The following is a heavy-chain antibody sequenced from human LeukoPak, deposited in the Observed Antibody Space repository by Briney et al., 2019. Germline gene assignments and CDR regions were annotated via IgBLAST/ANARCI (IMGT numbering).Heavy chain of an antibody. J-gene: IGHJ4*02. CDR2: ISGSGGST. CDR1: GFTFSSYA. Sequence: QTGGSLRLSCAASGFTFSSYAMSWVRQAPGKGLEWVSAISGSGGSTYYADSVKGRFTISRDNSKNTLYLQMNSLRAEDTAVYYCARDQQLVPGVHTDFDYWGQGTLVTVSS. CDR3: ARDQQLVPGVHTDFDY. D-gene: IGHD6-13*01. V-gene: IGHV3-23*01.